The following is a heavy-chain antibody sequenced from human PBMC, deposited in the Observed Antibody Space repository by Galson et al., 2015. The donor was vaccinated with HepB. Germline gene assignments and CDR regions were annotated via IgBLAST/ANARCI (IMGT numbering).Heavy chain of an antibody. CDR2: ISSSGSTI. Sequence: SLRLSCAASGFTFSSYEMNWVRQAPGKGLEWVSYISSSGSTIYYADSVKGRFTISRDNAKNSLYLQMNSLRAEDTAVYYCARWAYSSSWYGGYYYYGMDVWGQGTTVTVSS. J-gene: IGHJ6*02. CDR3: ARWAYSSSWYGGYYYYGMDV. D-gene: IGHD6-13*01. CDR1: GFTFSSYE. V-gene: IGHV3-48*03.